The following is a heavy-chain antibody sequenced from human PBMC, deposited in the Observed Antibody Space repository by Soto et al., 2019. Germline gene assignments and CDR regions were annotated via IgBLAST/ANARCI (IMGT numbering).Heavy chain of an antibody. V-gene: IGHV4-34*01. D-gene: IGHD3-9*01. CDR1: GGSFSGYY. Sequence: QVQLQQWGAGLLKPSETLSLTCAVYGGSFSGYYWSWIRQPPGKGLEWIGEINHSGSTNYNPSLKSRDAIPGDPSKNRFSLTLSSVTAADTAVYYCARGRGGLVRFDYWGQGSLVTVSS. CDR2: INHSGST. CDR3: ARGRGGLVRFDY. J-gene: IGHJ4*02.